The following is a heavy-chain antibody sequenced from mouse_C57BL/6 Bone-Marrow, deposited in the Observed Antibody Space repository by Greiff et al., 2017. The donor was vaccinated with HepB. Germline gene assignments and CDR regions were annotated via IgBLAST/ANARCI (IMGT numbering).Heavy chain of an antibody. D-gene: IGHD1-1*01. Sequence: QVQLQQPGAELVKPGASVKMSCKASGYTFTSYWITWVKQRPGQGLEWIGDIYPGSGSTNYNEKFKSKATLTVDTSSSTAYMQLSSLTSEDSAVYYCARSEGIYYGAWFAYWGQGTLVTVSA. CDR2: IYPGSGST. CDR3: ARSEGIYYGAWFAY. J-gene: IGHJ3*01. V-gene: IGHV1-55*01. CDR1: GYTFTSYW.